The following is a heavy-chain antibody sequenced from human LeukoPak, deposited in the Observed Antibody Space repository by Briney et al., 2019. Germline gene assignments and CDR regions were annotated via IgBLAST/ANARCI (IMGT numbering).Heavy chain of an antibody. V-gene: IGHV3-7*03. CDR3: ARNNGMDV. CDR2: VNRDGSET. CDR1: GFNFKYVW. Sequence: GGSLRLSCAASGFNFKYVWMTWVRQVPGRGPEWVANVNRDGSETYYLDSVKGRFTISKDNAKNSLYLQMNSLRAEDTALYHCARNNGMDVWGQGTTVIVSS. J-gene: IGHJ6*02.